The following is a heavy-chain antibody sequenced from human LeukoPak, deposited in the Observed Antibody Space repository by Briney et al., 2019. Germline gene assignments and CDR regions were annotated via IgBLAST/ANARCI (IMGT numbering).Heavy chain of an antibody. CDR1: GLTFSSYS. V-gene: IGHV3-21*01. Sequence: NPGGSLRLSCAAPGLTFSSYSMNWVRQAPGKGLEWVSSISSISSYIYYADSVKGRFTISRDNSRNTLYLQVNSLRAEDTAVYYCARDPNQYSYGFLYGMDVWGQGTTVTVSS. CDR3: ARDPNQYSYGFLYGMDV. CDR2: ISSISSYI. D-gene: IGHD5-18*01. J-gene: IGHJ6*02.